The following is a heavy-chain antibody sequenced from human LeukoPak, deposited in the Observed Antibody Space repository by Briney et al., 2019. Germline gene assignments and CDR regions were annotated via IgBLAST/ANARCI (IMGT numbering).Heavy chain of an antibody. CDR3: AREVGWYYYDSSGYYWDY. J-gene: IGHJ4*02. CDR2: ISSSSSYI. Sequence: PGGSLRLSCAASGFTFSSYSMNWVRQAPGKGLEWVSSISSSSSYIYYADSVKGRFTISRDNAKNSLYLQMNSLRAEDTAVYYCAREVGWYYYDSSGYYWDYWGQGTLVTVSS. D-gene: IGHD3-22*01. CDR1: GFTFSSYS. V-gene: IGHV3-21*01.